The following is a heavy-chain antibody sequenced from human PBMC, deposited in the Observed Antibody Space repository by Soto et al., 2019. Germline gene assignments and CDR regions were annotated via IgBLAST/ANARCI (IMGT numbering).Heavy chain of an antibody. V-gene: IGHV4-34*01. J-gene: IGHJ5*02. D-gene: IGHD1-1*01. CDR1: GGSFSGYY. Sequence: QVQLQQWGAGLLKPSETLSLTCAVYGGSFSGYYWSWIRQPPGKGLEWIGEINHSGSTNYNPSIRSRVTISVDTSKNQFSLKLSSVTAADTAVYYCARAGLERRFDPWGQGTLVTVSS. CDR3: ARAGLERRFDP. CDR2: INHSGST.